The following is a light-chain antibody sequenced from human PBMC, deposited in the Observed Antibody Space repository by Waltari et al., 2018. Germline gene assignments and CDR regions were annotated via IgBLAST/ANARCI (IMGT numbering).Light chain of an antibody. Sequence: QLVLTQSPSASASLGASVKLTCTLSSGHSSNVIAWHQQQPLKGPRYLSKVNSDGSHRKGDDIPDRFSGSSSGAERYLTISSLQSEDEADYYCQTGGHGTWVFGGGTKLTVL. CDR2: VNSDGSH. CDR3: QTGGHGTWV. CDR1: SGHSSNV. V-gene: IGLV4-69*01. J-gene: IGLJ3*02.